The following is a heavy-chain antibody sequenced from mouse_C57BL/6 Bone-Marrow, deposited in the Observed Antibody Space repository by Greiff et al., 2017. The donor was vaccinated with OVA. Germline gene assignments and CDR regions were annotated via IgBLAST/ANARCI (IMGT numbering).Heavy chain of an antibody. V-gene: IGHV10-1*01. D-gene: IGHD2-4*01. CDR2: IRSKSNNYAT. CDR1: GFSFNTYA. CDR3: VRGDYDVEDYYAMDY. J-gene: IGHJ4*01. Sequence: EVQGVESGGGLVQPKGSLKLSCAASGFSFNTYAMNWVRQAPGKGLEWVARIRSKSNNYATYYADSVKDRFTISRDDSESMLYLQMNNLKTEDTAMYYCVRGDYDVEDYYAMDYWGQGTSVTVSS.